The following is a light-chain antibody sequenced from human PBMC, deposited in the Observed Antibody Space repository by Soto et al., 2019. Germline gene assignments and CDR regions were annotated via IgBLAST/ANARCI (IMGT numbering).Light chain of an antibody. CDR3: LQYHNLWA. J-gene: IGKJ1*01. Sequence: EIVMTQSPGTLSVSPGEGATLSCRASQSLSRDLAWYQQKPGQAPRLLIFGASTRVTGIPARFSGSGSGTEFTLPISSLQSEDFTVYSCLQYHNLWAFGQGTKVDIK. CDR1: QSLSRD. V-gene: IGKV3-15*01. CDR2: GAS.